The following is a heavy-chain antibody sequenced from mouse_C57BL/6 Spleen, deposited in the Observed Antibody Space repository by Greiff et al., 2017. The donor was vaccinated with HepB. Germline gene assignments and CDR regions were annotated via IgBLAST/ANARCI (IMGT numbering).Heavy chain of an antibody. CDR3: ARLANWDLAWFAY. CDR1: GYTFTSYW. V-gene: IGHV1-64*01. J-gene: IGHJ3*01. Sequence: QVQLQQSGAELVKPGASVKLSCKASGYTFTSYWMHWVKQRPGQGLEWIGMIHPNSGSTNYNEKFKSKATLTVDKSSSTAYMQLSSLTSEDSAVYYCARLANWDLAWFAYWGQGTLVTVSA. D-gene: IGHD4-1*01. CDR2: IHPNSGST.